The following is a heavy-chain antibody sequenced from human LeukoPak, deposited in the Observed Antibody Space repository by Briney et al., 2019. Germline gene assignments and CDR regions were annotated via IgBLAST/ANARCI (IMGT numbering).Heavy chain of an antibody. CDR3: ARGLDDYVWGSYQPVVYGFDP. D-gene: IGHD3-16*02. CDR2: IYYCGST. J-gene: IGHJ5*02. CDR1: GGSISSYY. Sequence: PSETLSLTCTVSGGSISSYYWSWIRQPPGKGLEWIGYIYYCGSTNYNPSLKSRVTISVDTSKNQFSLKLSSVTAADTAVYYCARGLDDYVWGSYQPVVYGFDPWGQGTLVTVSS. V-gene: IGHV4-59*01.